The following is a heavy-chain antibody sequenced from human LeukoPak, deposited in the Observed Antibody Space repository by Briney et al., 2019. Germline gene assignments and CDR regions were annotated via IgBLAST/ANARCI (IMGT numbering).Heavy chain of an antibody. CDR2: IKQDGSEK. Sequence: PGGSLRLSCAASGFTFSSYWMSWVRQAPGKGLEWVANIKQDGSEKYYVDSVKGRFTISRDNAKNSLYLQMNSLRAEDTAVYYCARDRRGYVSGSYYRYWGQGTLVTVSS. V-gene: IGHV3-7*01. D-gene: IGHD1-26*01. J-gene: IGHJ4*02. CDR3: ARDRRGYVSGSYYRY. CDR1: GFTFSSYW.